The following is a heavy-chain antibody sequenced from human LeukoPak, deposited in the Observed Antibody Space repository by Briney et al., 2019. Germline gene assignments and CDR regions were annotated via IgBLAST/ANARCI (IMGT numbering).Heavy chain of an antibody. CDR2: IYRDGTA. V-gene: IGHV3-53*01. J-gene: IGHJ4*02. Sequence: GGSLRLSCAASGFSVSSNYMSWVRQAPGKGLEWVSLIYRDGTAYYADSVKGRFTISRDNSKNTLYLQMYSLRAEDTAVYYCAKVKWGSYYFDYWGQGTLVTVSS. D-gene: IGHD3-16*01. CDR3: AKVKWGSYYFDY. CDR1: GFSVSSNY.